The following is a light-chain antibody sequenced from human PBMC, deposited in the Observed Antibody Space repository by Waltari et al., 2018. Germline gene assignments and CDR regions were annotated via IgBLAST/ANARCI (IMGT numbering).Light chain of an antibody. J-gene: IGLJ3*02. Sequence: QSALTQPASVSGSPGQSITISCTGTSSDVGGYKYVSWYQQHPGKAPKLMIYEASNRTSGVSNLFSGSKSGNTASLTISGLQAEDEADYYCCSYTSSSTGVFGGGTKLTVL. CDR3: CSYTSSSTGV. V-gene: IGLV2-14*01. CDR1: SSDVGGYKY. CDR2: EAS.